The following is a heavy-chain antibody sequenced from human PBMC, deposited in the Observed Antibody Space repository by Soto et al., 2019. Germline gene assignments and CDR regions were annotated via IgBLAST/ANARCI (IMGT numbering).Heavy chain of an antibody. CDR1: GGSFSGYY. Sequence: SETLSLTCAVYGGSFSGYYWSWIRQPPGKGLEWIGEINHSGSTNYNPSLKSRVTISVDTSKNQFSLKLSSVTAADTAVYYCASPPRLHTGYYYYYYMDVWGKGTTVTVSS. J-gene: IGHJ6*03. CDR3: ASPPRLHTGYYYYYYMDV. D-gene: IGHD3-10*01. CDR2: INHSGST. V-gene: IGHV4-34*01.